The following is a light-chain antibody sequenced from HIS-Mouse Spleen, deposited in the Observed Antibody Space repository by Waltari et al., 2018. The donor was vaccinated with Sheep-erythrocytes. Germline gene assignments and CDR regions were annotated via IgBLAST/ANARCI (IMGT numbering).Light chain of an antibody. V-gene: IGKV2-28*01. Sequence: DIVMTQSPLSLPVTPGEPASISCRSSQSLLHSNGYNYLDWYLRKPGQSPQLLIYLGSNRASGVPDRFRGSGSGTDFTLKISRVEAEDVGVYYCMQALQTPWTFGQGTKVEIK. CDR2: LGS. CDR3: MQALQTPWT. CDR1: QSLLHSNGYNY. J-gene: IGKJ1*01.